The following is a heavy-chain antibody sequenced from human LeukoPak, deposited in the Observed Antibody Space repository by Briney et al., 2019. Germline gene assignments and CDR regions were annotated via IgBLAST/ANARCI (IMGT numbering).Heavy chain of an antibody. CDR1: GYTFSSYG. D-gene: IGHD2-2*01. CDR3: ARDVGDIVTIPAAISVP. Sequence: GASVKVSCKASGYTFSSYGISCVRQAPGQGLEWMGWISAYNGNTNYAQMVQGRVTMTTDTSTSTAYMEVRSLRSDDTAMYYCARDVGDIVTIPAAISVPWGQGTLVTVSS. V-gene: IGHV1-18*01. J-gene: IGHJ5*02. CDR2: ISAYNGNT.